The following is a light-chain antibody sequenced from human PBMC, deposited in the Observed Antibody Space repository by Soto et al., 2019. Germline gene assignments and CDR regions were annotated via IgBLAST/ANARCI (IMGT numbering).Light chain of an antibody. CDR2: GTS. J-gene: IGKJ5*01. CDR3: QQYVSSPIT. Sequence: EIVLTQSPGTLSLSPGERATLSCRASQSFSSGYLAWYQQKPGRAPRLLIYGTSFRATGIPDRFSGSESGTDFTLTISRLEPEDFAVYYCQQYVSSPITFGQGTRLEIK. CDR1: QSFSSGY. V-gene: IGKV3-20*01.